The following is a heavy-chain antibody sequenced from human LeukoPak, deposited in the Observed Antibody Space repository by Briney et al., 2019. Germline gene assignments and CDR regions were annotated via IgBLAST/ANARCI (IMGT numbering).Heavy chain of an antibody. Sequence: GGSLRLSCAASGFTVSSNYMSWVRQAPGKGLEWVSVIYSGGGTYYADSVKGRFTISRDNSKNTLYLQMNSLRAEDTAVYYCARSSEYSSGWSLFDYWGQGTLVTVSS. J-gene: IGHJ4*02. CDR1: GFTVSSNY. V-gene: IGHV3-53*01. CDR2: IYSGGGT. D-gene: IGHD6-19*01. CDR3: ARSSEYSSGWSLFDY.